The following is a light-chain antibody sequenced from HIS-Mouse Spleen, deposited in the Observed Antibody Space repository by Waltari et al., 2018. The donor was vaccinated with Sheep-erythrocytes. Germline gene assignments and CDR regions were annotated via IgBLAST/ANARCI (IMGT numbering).Light chain of an antibody. V-gene: IGKV2-28*01. J-gene: IGKJ3*01. CDR2: LGS. Sequence: DFVMTQSPLSLPVTPGEAASNVCRASQSLLHINGYNYLDWYLQKPGQSPQLLIYLGSNRASGVPDRFSGSGSGTDFTLKISRVEAEDVGVYYCMQALQTPIFTFGPGTKVDIK. CDR3: MQALQTPIFT. CDR1: QSLLHINGYNY.